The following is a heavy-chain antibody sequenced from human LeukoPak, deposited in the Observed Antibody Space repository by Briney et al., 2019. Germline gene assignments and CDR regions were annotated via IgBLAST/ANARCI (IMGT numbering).Heavy chain of an antibody. CDR2: IYYSGST. CDR1: GGSISSYY. CDR3: GSTNYHTSLKSRVTISVDTYKNQFSLKLSSVTAADTAVYYCARTSYGDYGATNWFDP. V-gene: IGHV4-59*01. D-gene: IGHD3-10*01. Sequence: TSETLSLTCTVSGGSISSYYWSWIRQPPGKGLEWIGYIYYSGSTNYNPSLKSRVTIAVDTSKKEFSLEMRSVTAAATAGYYTGSTNYHTSLKSRVTISVDTYKNQFSLKLSSVTAADTAVYYCARTSYGDYGATNWFDPWGQGTLVTVSS. J-gene: IGHJ5*02.